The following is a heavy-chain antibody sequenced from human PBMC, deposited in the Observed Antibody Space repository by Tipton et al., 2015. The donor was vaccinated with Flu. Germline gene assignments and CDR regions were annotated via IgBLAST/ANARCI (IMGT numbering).Heavy chain of an antibody. J-gene: IGHJ4*02. CDR3: ARLPDITGWPVDY. CDR1: TGSINSDY. D-gene: IGHD6-19*01. Sequence: TLSLTCSVSTGSINSDYWTWIRQAPGIGLEWIGYIHYRGRTKYNPSLKGRVSISVDTSKNQFSLRLTSVTAADTAVYYCARLPDITGWPVDYCGQGALVTVSS. CDR2: IHYRGRT. V-gene: IGHV4-59*01.